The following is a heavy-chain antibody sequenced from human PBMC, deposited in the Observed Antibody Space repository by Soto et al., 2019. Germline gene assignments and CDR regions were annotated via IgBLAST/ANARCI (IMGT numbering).Heavy chain of an antibody. CDR1: GFTFSSYS. CDR3: ARDFKESQYYYYCMDV. V-gene: IGHV3-21*06. D-gene: IGHD3-10*01. CDR2: ISSGSNYT. Sequence: EVQLVESGGGLVKPGGSLRLSCVVSGFTFSSYSMKWVRQAPGKGLEWVSSISSGSNYTYYADSVKGRFTISRDNAKNSVSLQMNSLRAEDTALYYCARDFKESQYYYYCMDVWGKGTTVTVSS. J-gene: IGHJ6*03.